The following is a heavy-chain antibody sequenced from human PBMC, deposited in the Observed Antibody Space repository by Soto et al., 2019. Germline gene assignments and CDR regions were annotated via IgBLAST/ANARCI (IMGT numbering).Heavy chain of an antibody. V-gene: IGHV4-59*12. CDR1: GGSISSYY. J-gene: IGHJ6*03. Sequence: SETLSLTCTVSGGSISSYYWSWIRQPPGKGLEWIGYIYYSGSTNYNPSLKSRVTISVDTSKNQFSLKLSSVTAADTAVYYCARGRSGGVRRRGDPTNYYYYYMDVWGKGTTVTVSS. CDR3: ARGRSGGVRRRGDPTNYYYYYMDV. D-gene: IGHD2-8*01. CDR2: IYYSGST.